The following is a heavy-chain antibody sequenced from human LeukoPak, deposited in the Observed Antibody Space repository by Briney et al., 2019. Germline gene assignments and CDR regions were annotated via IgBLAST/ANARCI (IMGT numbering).Heavy chain of an antibody. J-gene: IGHJ5*02. D-gene: IGHD1-1*01. V-gene: IGHV4-31*03. Sequence: SETLSLTCTVSGGSISSGGYYWSWIRQHPGKGLEWIGYIYYSGSTYYNPSLKSRVTISVDTSKNQFSLKLSFVTAADTAVYYCARIWSGQGGGNWFDPWGQGTLVTVSS. CDR3: ARIWSGQGGGNWFDP. CDR1: GGSISSGGYY. CDR2: IYYSGST.